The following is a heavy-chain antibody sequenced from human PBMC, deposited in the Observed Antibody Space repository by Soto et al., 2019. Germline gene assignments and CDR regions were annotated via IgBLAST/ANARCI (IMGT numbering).Heavy chain of an antibody. D-gene: IGHD1-1*01. J-gene: IGHJ4*02. CDR1: GGSISSGGHY. Sequence: PSETLSLTCTVSGGSISSGGHYWSWIRQFSGKGLEWIGYIYSTGTTNYSPSLKGRLTISVDTSKNQFSLKLNSVTAADTAIYYCAREKATGTAPLDYWGQGILVTV. V-gene: IGHV4-31*03. CDR3: AREKATGTAPLDY. CDR2: IYSTGTT.